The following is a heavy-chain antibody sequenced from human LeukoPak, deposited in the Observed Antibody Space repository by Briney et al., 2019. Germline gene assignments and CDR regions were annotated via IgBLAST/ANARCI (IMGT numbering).Heavy chain of an antibody. CDR2: ISYDGSNQ. V-gene: IGHV3-30*18. D-gene: IGHD6-13*01. Sequence: GGSLRLSCAASGFTFSIYGMHWVRQAPGKGLQCVAVISYDGSNQYYADSVKGRFTISRDNSKNSLYLQMNSLRTEDTALYYCAKDKAPWDSSSWPPSDWGQGTLVTVSS. CDR1: GFTFSIYG. J-gene: IGHJ4*02. CDR3: AKDKAPWDSSSWPPSD.